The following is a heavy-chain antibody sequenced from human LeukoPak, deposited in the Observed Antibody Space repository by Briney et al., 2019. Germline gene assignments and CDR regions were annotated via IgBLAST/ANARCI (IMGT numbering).Heavy chain of an antibody. CDR1: GFTFSSYA. Sequence: PGGSLRLSCAASGFTFSSYAMHWVRQAPGKGLEWVAVISYDGSNKYYADSVKGRFTISRDNSKNTLYLQMNSLRAEDTAVYYCARDGIAAAGRKFDYWGQGTLVTVSS. CDR2: ISYDGSNK. D-gene: IGHD6-13*01. V-gene: IGHV3-30-3*01. J-gene: IGHJ4*02. CDR3: ARDGIAAAGRKFDY.